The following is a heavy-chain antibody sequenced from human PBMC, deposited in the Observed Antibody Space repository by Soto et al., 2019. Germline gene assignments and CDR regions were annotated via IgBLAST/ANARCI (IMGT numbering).Heavy chain of an antibody. Sequence: SGPTLVNPTQTLTLTCTFSGFSLRTRGVGVGWIRQPPGKALEWLAMIYWDDDKRYSPSLKTRLTIIKDTSINQVVLIMTNIDPLDTATYYCAYRQEYRGSWDSGWFDPWGQGTLVTVSS. V-gene: IGHV2-5*02. D-gene: IGHD6-13*01. J-gene: IGHJ5*02. CDR2: IYWDDDK. CDR1: GFSLRTRGVG. CDR3: AYRQEYRGSWDSGWFDP.